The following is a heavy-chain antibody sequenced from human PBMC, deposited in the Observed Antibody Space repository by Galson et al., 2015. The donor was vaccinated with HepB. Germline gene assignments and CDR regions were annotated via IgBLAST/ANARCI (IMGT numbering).Heavy chain of an antibody. D-gene: IGHD2-2*02. Sequence: SVKVSCKASGGTFSSYAISWVRQAPGQGLEWMGRIIPILGIANYAQKFQGRVTITADKSTSTAYMELSSLRSEDTAVYYCARDRCPPGFSSTSCYNNWFDPWGQGTLVTVSS. CDR1: GGTFSSYA. V-gene: IGHV1-69*04. J-gene: IGHJ5*02. CDR2: IIPILGIA. CDR3: ARDRCPPGFSSTSCYNNWFDP.